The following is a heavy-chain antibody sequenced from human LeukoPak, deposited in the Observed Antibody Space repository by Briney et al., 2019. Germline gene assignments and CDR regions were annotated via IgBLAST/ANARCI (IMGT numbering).Heavy chain of an antibody. J-gene: IGHJ4*02. CDR3: ARQNDFRLDY. CDR1: GYTFSSYW. CDR2: IYPGDSDT. Sequence: GESPRISCKGSGYTFSSYWIGWVRQMPGKGLEWMGIIYPGDSDTRYSPSLQGQVTISVDTSIGTAYLQWSSLKASDTAIYYCARQNDFRLDYWGQGTLVTVSS. V-gene: IGHV5-51*01. D-gene: IGHD3-3*01.